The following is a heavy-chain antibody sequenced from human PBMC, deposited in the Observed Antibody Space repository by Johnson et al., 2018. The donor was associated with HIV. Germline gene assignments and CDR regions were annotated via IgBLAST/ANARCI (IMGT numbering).Heavy chain of an antibody. V-gene: IGHV3-23*04. D-gene: IGHD2-15*01. J-gene: IGHJ3*02. Sequence: VQLVESGGGVVQPGRSLRLSCAASGFTFSSYAMSWVRQAPGKGLEWVSAISGSGGSTYYADSVKGRFTIFRDNAKNSLFLEISSLRAEDTAVYYCASSGYCSGGSCYRWHAFDIWGQGTMVTVSS. CDR1: GFTFSSYA. CDR3: ASSGYCSGGSCYRWHAFDI. CDR2: ISGSGGST.